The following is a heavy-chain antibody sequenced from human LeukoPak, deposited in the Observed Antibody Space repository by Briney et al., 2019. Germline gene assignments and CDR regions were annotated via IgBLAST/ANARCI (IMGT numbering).Heavy chain of an antibody. V-gene: IGHV1-69*05. D-gene: IGHD3-16*01. CDR3: SRDGGGWRGAFDI. Sequence: GASVKVSCKASGGTFSSYAISWVRQAPGQGLEWMGGIIPIFGTANYAQKFQGRVTITTDESTSTDYMELSSLRSEYTAVYYLSRDGGGWRGAFDIWGQGTMVTVSS. J-gene: IGHJ3*02. CDR2: IIPIFGTA. CDR1: GGTFSSYA.